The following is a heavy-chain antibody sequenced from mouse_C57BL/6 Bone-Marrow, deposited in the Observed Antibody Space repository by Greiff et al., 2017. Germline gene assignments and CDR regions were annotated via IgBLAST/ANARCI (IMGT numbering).Heavy chain of an antibody. J-gene: IGHJ3*01. V-gene: IGHV1-81*01. CDR1: GYTFTSYG. CDR3: ARWGKFAY. CDR2: IYPRSGNT. Sequence: VQGVESGAELARPGASVKLSCKASGYTFTSYGISWVKQRTGQGLEWIGEIYPRSGNTYYNEKFKGKATLTADKSSSTAYMELRSLTSEDSAVYFCARWGKFAYWGQGTLVTVSA.